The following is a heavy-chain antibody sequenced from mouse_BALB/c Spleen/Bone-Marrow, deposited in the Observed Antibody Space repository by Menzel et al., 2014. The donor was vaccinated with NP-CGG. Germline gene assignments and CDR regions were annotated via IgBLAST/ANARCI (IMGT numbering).Heavy chain of an antibody. V-gene: IGHV1-54*01. CDR3: ARYDGYFDY. D-gene: IGHD2-3*01. CDR2: INPGSGST. J-gene: IGHJ2*01. Sequence: QVQLQQPGAELVRPGTSVKVSCKASGYAFTDYLMEWLKQRPGQALEWIGVINPGSGSTNYNEKFKDKATLTADKSSSTAYMQLCSLTSDDSAVYFCARYDGYFDYWGQGTILTVSS. CDR1: GYAFTDYL.